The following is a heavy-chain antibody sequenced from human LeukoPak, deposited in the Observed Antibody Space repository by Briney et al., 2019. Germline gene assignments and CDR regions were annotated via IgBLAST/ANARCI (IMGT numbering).Heavy chain of an antibody. D-gene: IGHD1-26*01. CDR3: ARDPRIVGARDAFDI. V-gene: IGHV3-30-3*01. CDR2: ISYDGSNK. CDR1: GFTFSSYA. Sequence: GGSLRLSCAASGFTFSSYAMHWVRQAPGKGREWVAVISYDGSNKYYAHSVKGRFTISRDNSKNTLYLQMNSLRAEDTAVYYCARDPRIVGARDAFDIWGQGTMVTVSS. J-gene: IGHJ3*02.